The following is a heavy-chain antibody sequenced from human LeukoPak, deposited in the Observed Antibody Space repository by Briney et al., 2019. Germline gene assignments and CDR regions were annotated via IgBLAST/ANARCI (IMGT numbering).Heavy chain of an antibody. Sequence: PGGSLRLSCAASGFTFSSCGMSWVRQAPGKGLEWVSALSDSGGSTFYADSVKGRFTISRDNSKNTLYLQMNSLRAEDTAVYYCARGGLSGTFDIWGQGTMVTVSS. J-gene: IGHJ3*02. D-gene: IGHD2-15*01. V-gene: IGHV3-23*01. CDR1: GFTFSSCG. CDR3: ARGGLSGTFDI. CDR2: LSDSGGST.